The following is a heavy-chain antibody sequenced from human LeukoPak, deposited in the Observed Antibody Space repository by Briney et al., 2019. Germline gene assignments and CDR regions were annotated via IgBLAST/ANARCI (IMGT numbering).Heavy chain of an antibody. V-gene: IGHV1-18*01. CDR2: ISGDTGNT. CDR1: GYIFFSFG. CDR3: ARDDSSLSDN. J-gene: IGHJ4*02. D-gene: IGHD6-13*01. Sequence: ASVKVSCKASGYIFFSFGISWVRQAPGQGLEWMGWISGDTGNTNYAQKLQGRVTMTTDTSTSTAYMELRSLRSDDTAVYYCARDDSSLSDNWGQGTLVTVSS.